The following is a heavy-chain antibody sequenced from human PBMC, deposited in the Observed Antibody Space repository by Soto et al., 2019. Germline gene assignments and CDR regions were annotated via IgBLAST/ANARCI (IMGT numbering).Heavy chain of an antibody. CDR2: IYYSGST. J-gene: IGHJ4*02. CDR3: ARDHGGVYFDY. V-gene: IGHV4-59*01. CDR1: GGSISSYY. Sequence: SETLSLTCTVSGGSISSYYWSWIRQPPGKGLEWIGYIYYSGSTNYNPSLKSRVTISVDTSKNQFSLKLSFVTAADTAVYYCARDHGGVYFDYWGQGTLVTVSS. D-gene: IGHD3-10*01.